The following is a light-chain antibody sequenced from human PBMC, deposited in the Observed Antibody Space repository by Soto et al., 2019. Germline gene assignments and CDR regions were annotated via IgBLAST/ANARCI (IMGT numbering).Light chain of an antibody. J-gene: IGKJ5*01. V-gene: IGKV1-33*01. CDR1: QSISSW. CDR3: RQYDDLPPT. Sequence: DSHTTHSPATLSATAGDIVKLNWRASQSISSWLAWYQQKPGKAPNLLIYDASNLETGVPSRFSGSGSGTDFTFTISSLQPEDIATYYCRQYDDLPPTFGQRARLEIK. CDR2: DAS.